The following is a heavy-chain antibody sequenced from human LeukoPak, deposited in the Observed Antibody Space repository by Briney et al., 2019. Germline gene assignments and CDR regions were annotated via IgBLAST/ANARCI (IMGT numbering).Heavy chain of an antibody. CDR2: ITPSDGAT. V-gene: IGHV1-46*01. CDR3: TREVAAPYRFDD. CDR1: GNSFTNYN. Sequence: ASVKVSCKASGNSFTNYNMHWVRLAPGQGIEWMGIITPSDGATNYAQKFQGRVTMTRDTSTSAVYMELSSLKSEDTAVYYCTREVAAPYRFDDWGPGTLVTVSS. D-gene: IGHD2-15*01. J-gene: IGHJ4*02.